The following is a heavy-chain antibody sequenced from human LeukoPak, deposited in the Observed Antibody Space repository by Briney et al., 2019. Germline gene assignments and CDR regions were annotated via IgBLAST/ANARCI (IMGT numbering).Heavy chain of an antibody. J-gene: IGHJ5*02. CDR2: MNPNSGNT. D-gene: IGHD6-19*01. CDR3: ARGITGYSSGWRFDP. Sequence: ASVKVSCKASGYSFTSNDINWVRQATGQGLEWMGWMNPNSGNTGYAQNFQGRVTMTRNTSISTAYMELSSLRSEDTPVYYCARGITGYSSGWRFDPWGQGTLVTVSS. CDR1: GYSFTSND. V-gene: IGHV1-8*01.